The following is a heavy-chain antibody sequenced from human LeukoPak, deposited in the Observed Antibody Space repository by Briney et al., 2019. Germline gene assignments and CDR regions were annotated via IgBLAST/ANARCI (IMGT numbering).Heavy chain of an antibody. CDR1: GFTFSSYS. CDR3: ARAARAGAQYFDW. D-gene: IGHD2/OR15-2a*01. V-gene: IGHV3-48*01. CDR2: ISSSSSTI. Sequence: GGSLRLSCAASGFTFSSYSMNWVRQAPGKGLEGVSYISSSSSTIYYADSVWGRFTISRDNSNNTLFLQMSSLRVEDTAVYYCARAARAGAQYFDWWGQGVLVTVSS. J-gene: IGHJ4*02.